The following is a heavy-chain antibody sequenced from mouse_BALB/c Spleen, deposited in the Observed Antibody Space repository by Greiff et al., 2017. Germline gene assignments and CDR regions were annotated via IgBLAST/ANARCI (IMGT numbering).Heavy chain of an antibody. D-gene: IGHD1-2*01. Sequence: EVMLVESGGGLVKPGGSLKLSCAASGFAFSSYDMSWVRQTPEKRLEWVAYISSGGGSTYYPDTVKGRFTISRDNAKNTLYLQMSSLKSEDTAMYYCARHQLRLPYAMDYWGQGTSVTVSS. V-gene: IGHV5-12-1*01. CDR3: ARHQLRLPYAMDY. CDR1: GFAFSSYD. J-gene: IGHJ4*01. CDR2: ISSGGGST.